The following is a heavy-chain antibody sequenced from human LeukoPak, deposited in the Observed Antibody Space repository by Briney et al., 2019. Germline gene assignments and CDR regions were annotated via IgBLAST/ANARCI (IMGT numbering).Heavy chain of an antibody. V-gene: IGHV1-69*13. CDR2: IIPIFGTA. J-gene: IGHJ6*02. D-gene: IGHD6-19*01. CDR3: ARDPGIAVAGPYYYGMDV. Sequence: SVRVSCKASGGTFTSYAISWVRQAPGQGLEWMGGIIPIFGTANYAQKFQGRVTITADESTSTAYMELSSLRSEDTAVYDCARDPGIAVAGPYYYGMDVWGQGTTVTVSS. CDR1: GGTFTSYA.